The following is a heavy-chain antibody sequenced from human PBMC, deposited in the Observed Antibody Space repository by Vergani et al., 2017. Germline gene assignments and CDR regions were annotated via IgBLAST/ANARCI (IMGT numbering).Heavy chain of an antibody. CDR2: IKSKTDGGTT. J-gene: IGHJ3*02. CDR1: GFTFSNAW. Sequence: EVQLVESGGGLVKPGGSLRLSCAASGFTFSNAWMSWVRQAPGKGLEWVGRIKSKTDGGTTDYAAPVKGRFTISRDDSKNTLYLQMNSLKTEDTAVYYCTTEIWFGEYDAFDIWGQGTMVTVSS. CDR3: TTEIWFGEYDAFDI. V-gene: IGHV3-15*01. D-gene: IGHD3-10*01.